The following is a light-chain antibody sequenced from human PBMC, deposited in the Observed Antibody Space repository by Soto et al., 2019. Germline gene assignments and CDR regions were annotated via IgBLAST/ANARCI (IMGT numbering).Light chain of an antibody. J-gene: IGLJ2*01. CDR1: SSNIGAGYY. V-gene: IGLV1-40*01. CDR2: GNS. CDR3: QSYDSSLSGFV. Sequence: QSVLTQPPSVSGAPGQRVTISCTGSSSNIGAGYYVHWYQQLPGTAPKLLIYGNSNRPSGVPDRFSGSKSGTSASLAITGLQAEDEADYYCQSYDSSLSGFVFGGGTKLTVL.